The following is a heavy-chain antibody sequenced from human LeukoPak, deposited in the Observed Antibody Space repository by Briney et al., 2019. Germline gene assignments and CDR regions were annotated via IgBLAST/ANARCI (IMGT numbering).Heavy chain of an antibody. J-gene: IGHJ4*02. CDR2: IKNKAEGGTT. V-gene: IGHV3-15*01. CDR3: TTSGTPFQY. Sequence: GGSLRLSCAASGFIFNNAWMNWVRLAPGKGLEWVVRIKNKAEGGTTDYAAPVKGRFTISRDDSKNTRYLQMNSLKTEDTAVYYCTTSGTPFQYWGQGTLVTVSS. D-gene: IGHD3-10*01. CDR1: GFIFNNAW.